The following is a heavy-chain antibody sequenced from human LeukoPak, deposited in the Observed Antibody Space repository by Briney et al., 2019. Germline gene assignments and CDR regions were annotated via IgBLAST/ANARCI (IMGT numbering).Heavy chain of an antibody. CDR2: IIPIFGTT. J-gene: IGHJ4*02. D-gene: IGHD5-18*01. Sequence: SVKVSCKASGYTFTTYYMHWMRQAPGQGLEWMGGIIPIFGTTDYAQKFQDRATITADKSTSTAYMELRSLSSEDTAMYYCARDGYNGYGYFTYWGQGTQVTVSS. CDR1: GYTFTTYY. CDR3: ARDGYNGYGYFTY. V-gene: IGHV1-69*06.